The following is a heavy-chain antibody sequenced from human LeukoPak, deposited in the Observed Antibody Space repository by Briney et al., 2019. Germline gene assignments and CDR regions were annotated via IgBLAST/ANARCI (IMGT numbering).Heavy chain of an antibody. D-gene: IGHD3-10*01. CDR2: IYYSGST. Sequence: SETLSLTCTVSGGSISSSSYYWGWIRQPPGKGLEWIGSIYYSGSTYYNPSLKSRVTISVDTSKNQFSLKLSSVTAADTAVYYCATPPSGLLWFGESRGVAFDIWGQGTMVTVSS. J-gene: IGHJ3*02. CDR1: GGSISSSSYY. CDR3: ATPPSGLLWFGESRGVAFDI. V-gene: IGHV4-39*01.